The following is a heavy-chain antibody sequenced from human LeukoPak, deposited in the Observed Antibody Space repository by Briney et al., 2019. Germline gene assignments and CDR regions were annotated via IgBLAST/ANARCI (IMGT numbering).Heavy chain of an antibody. CDR2: IYYSGST. Sequence: SETPSLTCTVSGGSISSTSDYWGWIRQPPGKGLEWIASIYYSGSTYYNPSLKSRVTISVDTSKNQFSLKVSSVTAADTAVYYCARRRAATGYRPFDYWGQGTLVTVSS. CDR1: GGSISSTSDY. D-gene: IGHD3-9*01. J-gene: IGHJ4*02. V-gene: IGHV4-39*01. CDR3: ARRRAATGYRPFDY.